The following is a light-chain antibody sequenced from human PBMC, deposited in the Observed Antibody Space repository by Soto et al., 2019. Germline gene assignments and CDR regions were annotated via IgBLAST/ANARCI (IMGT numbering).Light chain of an antibody. V-gene: IGLV6-57*04. CDR1: SGSIASNY. Sequence: NFMLTQPHSVSESPGKTVTISCTRSSGSIASNYVQWYQQRPGSAPTTVIYEDNERPSGVPDRFSGSIDSSSNSASLTISGLKTEDEADYYCQSFDSSNHGVFGGGTKPPS. CDR2: EDN. CDR3: QSFDSSNHGV. J-gene: IGLJ3*02.